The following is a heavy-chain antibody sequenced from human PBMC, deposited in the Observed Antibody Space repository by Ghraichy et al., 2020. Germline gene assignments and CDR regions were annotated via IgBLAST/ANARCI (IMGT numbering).Heavy chain of an antibody. CDR3: ARRVAAVATGGYYFDF. CDR2: ISVYNGNT. CDR1: GYTFTSYG. D-gene: IGHD6-13*01. J-gene: IGHJ4*02. Sequence: ASVKVSRKASGYTFTSYGISWVRQAPGQRLEWMGWISVYNGNTMYAQKVQGRVTMTTDTSTSTAYMELRSLISDDTAVYYCARRVAAVATGGYYFDFWGQGTLVTVSS. V-gene: IGHV1-18*04.